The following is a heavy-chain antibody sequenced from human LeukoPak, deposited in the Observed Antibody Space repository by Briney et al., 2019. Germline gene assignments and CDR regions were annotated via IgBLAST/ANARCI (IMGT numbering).Heavy chain of an antibody. Sequence: GGSLRLSCAASGFTFSSYAMSWVRQAPGKGLEWVSSISSSSSYIYYADSVKGRFTISRDNAKNSLYLQMNSLRAEDTAVYYCARTDTAMVGVAFDIWGQGTMVTVSS. D-gene: IGHD5-18*01. V-gene: IGHV3-21*01. CDR2: ISSSSSYI. CDR3: ARTDTAMVGVAFDI. CDR1: GFTFSSYA. J-gene: IGHJ3*02.